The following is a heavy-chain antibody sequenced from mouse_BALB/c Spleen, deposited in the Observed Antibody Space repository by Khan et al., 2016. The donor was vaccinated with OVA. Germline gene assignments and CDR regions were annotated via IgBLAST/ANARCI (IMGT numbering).Heavy chain of an antibody. CDR2: INPNNGGA. J-gene: IGHJ3*01. V-gene: IGHV1S81*02. CDR3: ARAGYGNPFAY. CDR1: GYTFTSYY. D-gene: IGHD2-1*01. Sequence: QVQLKQSGAELVKPGASVKISCKASGYTFTSYYMYWVKQRPGQGLEWIGGINPNNGGAHFNEKFKNKATLTVDKSSSTAYMQLSSLTSEDSAVDYCARAGYGNPFAYWGQGTLVTVSA.